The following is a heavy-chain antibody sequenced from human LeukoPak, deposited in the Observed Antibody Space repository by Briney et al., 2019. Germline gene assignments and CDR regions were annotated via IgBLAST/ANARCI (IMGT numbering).Heavy chain of an antibody. CDR2: IYYSGST. J-gene: IGHJ4*02. Sequence: PSETLSLTCTVSGGSISSSSYYWGWIRQPPGKGLEWIGSIYYSGSTYYNPSLKSRATISVDTSKNQFSLKLSSVTAADTAVYYCARHRSPYGSSSDYWGQGTLVTVSS. CDR1: GGSISSSSYY. V-gene: IGHV4-39*01. CDR3: ARHRSPYGSSSDY. D-gene: IGHD6-6*01.